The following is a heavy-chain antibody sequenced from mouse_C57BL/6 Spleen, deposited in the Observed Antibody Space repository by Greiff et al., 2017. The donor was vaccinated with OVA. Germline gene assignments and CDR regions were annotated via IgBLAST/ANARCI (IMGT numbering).Heavy chain of an antibody. V-gene: IGHV10-3*01. CDR3: VRISPYYGSSHDFDV. D-gene: IGHD1-1*01. CDR1: GFTFNTYA. CDR2: IRSKSSNYAT. Sequence: EVQGVESGGGLVQPKGSLKLSCAASGFTFNTYAMHWVRQAPGKGLEWVARIRSKSSNYATYYADSVKDRFTISRDDSQSMLYLQMNNLKTEDTAMYYCVRISPYYGSSHDFDVWGTGTTVTVSS. J-gene: IGHJ1*03.